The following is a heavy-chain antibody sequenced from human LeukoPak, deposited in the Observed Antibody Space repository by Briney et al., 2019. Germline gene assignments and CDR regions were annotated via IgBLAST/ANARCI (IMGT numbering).Heavy chain of an antibody. D-gene: IGHD6-13*01. CDR3: ARHSNSWYYFDH. Sequence: SETLSLTCTVSGGSISNYYWSWIRQPPGKGLEWIGYIYYSGSTNYNPSLKSRVTISVDTSKNQFSLKLSSVTAADTAVYYCARHSNSWYYFDHWGQGTLVTVSS. CDR1: GGSISNYY. V-gene: IGHV4-59*08. CDR2: IYYSGST. J-gene: IGHJ4*02.